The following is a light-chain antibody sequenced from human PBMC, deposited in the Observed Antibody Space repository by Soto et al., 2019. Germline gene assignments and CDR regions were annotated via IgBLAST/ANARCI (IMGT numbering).Light chain of an antibody. J-gene: IGKJ2*01. V-gene: IGKV3-11*01. Sequence: EIVLTQSPATLSLSPGERATLSCRASQSVSTYLAWYQQKPGQAPRLLIYDASNRATGTPARFSGSGSGTDFTLTISSLESEDFAVYYCQQRSNWPRTFGPGTKLEIK. CDR3: QQRSNWPRT. CDR1: QSVSTY. CDR2: DAS.